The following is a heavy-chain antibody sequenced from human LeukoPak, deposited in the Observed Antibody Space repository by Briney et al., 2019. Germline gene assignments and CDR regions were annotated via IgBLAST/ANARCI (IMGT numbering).Heavy chain of an antibody. V-gene: IGHV1-69*04. CDR2: IIPILGIA. D-gene: IGHD5-18*01. J-gene: IGHJ3*02. CDR3: ARANSGYSYGVDAFDI. CDR1: GGTFSSYA. Sequence: SVKVSCKASGGTFSSYAISWVRQAPGQGLEWMGRIIPILGIAHYAQKFQGRVTITADKSTSTAYMELSSLRSEDTAVYYCARANSGYSYGVDAFDIWGQGTMVTVSS.